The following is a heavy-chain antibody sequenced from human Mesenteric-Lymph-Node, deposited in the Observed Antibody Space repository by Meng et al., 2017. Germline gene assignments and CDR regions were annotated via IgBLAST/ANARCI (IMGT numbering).Heavy chain of an antibody. J-gene: IGHJ5*02. CDR2: IYYSGST. Sequence: QVQLQESGPGLVKPSQPLSLNFTVSGGSISCGGYYWSWIRQHPGKGLEWMGYIYYSGSTYYNPSLKSRVTISVDTSKNQFSLKLSSVTAADTAVYYCARDCEMTVVRGVIITELGFDPWGQGTLVTVSS. CDR3: ARDCEMTVVRGVIITELGFDP. D-gene: IGHD3-10*01. CDR1: GGSISCGGYY. V-gene: IGHV4-31*03.